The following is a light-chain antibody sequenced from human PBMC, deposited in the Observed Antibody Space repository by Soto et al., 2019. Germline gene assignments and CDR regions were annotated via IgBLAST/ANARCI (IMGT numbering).Light chain of an antibody. V-gene: IGKV1-5*01. CDR2: DAS. J-gene: IGKJ3*01. Sequence: GDRVTVTCRASQSTSSWLAWYQQKPGKAPKLLIYDASSLESGVPSRFSGSGSGKEFTLNISSLQPDDFATYYCQQYNNWPPLFTFGPGTKVDIK. CDR1: QSTSSW. CDR3: QQYNNWPPLFT.